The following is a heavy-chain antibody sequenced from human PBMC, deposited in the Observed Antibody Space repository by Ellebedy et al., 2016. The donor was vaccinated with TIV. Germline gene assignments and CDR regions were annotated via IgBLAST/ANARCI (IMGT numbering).Heavy chain of an antibody. V-gene: IGHV4-38-2*02. CDR1: GFSISSASY. J-gene: IGHJ2*01. CDR2: IYQSGST. D-gene: IGHD4-17*01. Sequence: MPSETLSLTCNVSGFSISSASYWGWLRQRPGKGLEWVGTIYQSGSTYYNPSLKSRVTISLHTSQNQFSLKLTSVTAADTAVYYCARPYGDRDWFFDLWGRGTLVTVSS. CDR3: ARPYGDRDWFFDL.